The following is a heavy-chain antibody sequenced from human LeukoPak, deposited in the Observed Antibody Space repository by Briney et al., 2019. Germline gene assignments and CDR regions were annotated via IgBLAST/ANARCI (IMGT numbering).Heavy chain of an antibody. V-gene: IGHV1-69*13. CDR3: ARDKNYGDYGAFDY. Sequence: SVKVSCKASGGTFSSYAISWVRQAPGQGLEWMGGIIPIFGTANYAQKFQGRVTITADESTSTAYMELSSLRSEDTAVYYCARDKNYGDYGAFDYWGQGTLVTVSS. D-gene: IGHD4-17*01. CDR1: GGTFSSYA. J-gene: IGHJ4*02. CDR2: IIPIFGTA.